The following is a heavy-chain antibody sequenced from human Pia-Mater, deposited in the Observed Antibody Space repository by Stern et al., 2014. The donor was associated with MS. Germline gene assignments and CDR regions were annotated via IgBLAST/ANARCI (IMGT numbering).Heavy chain of an antibody. Sequence: VQLVESGAEVKKPGESLKISCKGSGYNFTTYWIAWVRQMPGRGLEWMGLIYPGDSPTRYSPSFHGPATMSADTSISTAYLQWSSLRASDTAIYYCARPSNSGLFLHHWGQGTLVTVSS. CDR2: IYPGDSPT. J-gene: IGHJ1*01. V-gene: IGHV5-51*01. CDR1: GYNFTTYW. D-gene: IGHD6-19*01. CDR3: ARPSNSGLFLHH.